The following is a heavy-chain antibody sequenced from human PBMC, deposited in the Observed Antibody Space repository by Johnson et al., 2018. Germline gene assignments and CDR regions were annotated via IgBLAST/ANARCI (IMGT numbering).Heavy chain of an antibody. CDR3: ARGSICSSTSCYALPFDYYYYGMDV. CDR1: GFTFSSYS. J-gene: IGHJ6*02. CDR2: ISSSSSYI. Sequence: VQLVQSGGGLVKPGGSLRLSCAASGFTFSSYSMNWVRQAPGKGLEWVSSISSSSSYIYYADAVKGRFTISRDNAQNSLDLQMTSLRAEDTAVYYCARGSICSSTSCYALPFDYYYYGMDVWGQGTTVTVSS. V-gene: IGHV3-21*01. D-gene: IGHD2-2*01.